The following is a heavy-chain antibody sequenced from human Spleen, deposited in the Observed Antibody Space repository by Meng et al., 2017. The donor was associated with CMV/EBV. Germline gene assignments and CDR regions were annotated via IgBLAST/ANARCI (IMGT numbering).Heavy chain of an antibody. D-gene: IGHD2-21*01. J-gene: IGHJ4*02. Sequence: GESLKISCAASGFSFRSYWMTWVRQAPGKGLEWVANIKQDGSEKYYVDSVKGRCTISRDNTKNSLYLQMNSLRAEDTAVYYCARGQFCGTDCGIYLDSWGQGTLVTVSS. CDR3: ARGQFCGTDCGIYLDS. CDR1: GFSFRSYW. CDR2: IKQDGSEK. V-gene: IGHV3-7*03.